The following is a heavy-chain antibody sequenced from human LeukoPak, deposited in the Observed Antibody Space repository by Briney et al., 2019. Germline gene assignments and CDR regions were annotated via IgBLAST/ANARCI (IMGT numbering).Heavy chain of an antibody. Sequence: GGSLRLSCAASGFIFNKYAMHWVRQAPGKGLKWVAVIASDGRDKHHADSVKGRFTISRDNSKNIVYLQMNGLRPEDTAIYFCAKDLQIGAAVYYFDYWGQGTLVTVSS. CDR2: IASDGRDK. D-gene: IGHD6-13*01. V-gene: IGHV3-30*18. CDR1: GFIFNKYA. J-gene: IGHJ4*02. CDR3: AKDLQIGAAVYYFDY.